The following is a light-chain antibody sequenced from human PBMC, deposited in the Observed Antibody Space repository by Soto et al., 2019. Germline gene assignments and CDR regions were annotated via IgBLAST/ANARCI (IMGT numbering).Light chain of an antibody. V-gene: IGKV3-20*01. Sequence: ESVLTQAPGTLSLSPGERATLSCRASQSVSSSYLAWYQQKPGQAPRLLIYGASSRATGIPDRFSGSGSGTDFTLTISRLEPEDFAVYYCPQYGSSPWTFGPGTKVEIK. J-gene: IGKJ1*01. CDR1: QSVSSSY. CDR3: PQYGSSPWT. CDR2: GAS.